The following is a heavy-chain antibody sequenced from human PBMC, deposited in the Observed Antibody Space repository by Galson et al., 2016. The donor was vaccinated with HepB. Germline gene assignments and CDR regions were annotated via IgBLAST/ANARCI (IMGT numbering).Heavy chain of an antibody. CDR2: IHYHGGST. D-gene: IGHD3-22*01. V-gene: IGHV3-64*02. CDR3: VRVGSGYDY. Sequence: SLRLSCAASGFTFSISAINWVRQAPGKGLEYVSAIHYHGGSTFYADSVKGRFTISRDNSKNTLYLHVGSLRPEDMAVYYCVRVGSGYDYWGQGTLVTVSS. CDR1: GFTFSISA. J-gene: IGHJ4*02.